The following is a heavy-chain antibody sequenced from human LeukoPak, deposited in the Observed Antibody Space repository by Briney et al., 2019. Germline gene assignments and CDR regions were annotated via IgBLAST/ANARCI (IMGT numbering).Heavy chain of an antibody. CDR1: GYTFTGYY. J-gene: IGHJ6*02. Sequence: GASVKVSCKASGYTFTGYYMHWVRQAPGQGLEWLGWINPNSGGTNYAQKFQGRVTMTRDTSISTAYMELSRLRSDDTAVYYCARGPASGYDYRIGPNYYGMDVWGQGTTVTVSS. CDR3: ARGPASGYDYRIGPNYYGMDV. CDR2: INPNSGGT. D-gene: IGHD5-12*01. V-gene: IGHV1-2*02.